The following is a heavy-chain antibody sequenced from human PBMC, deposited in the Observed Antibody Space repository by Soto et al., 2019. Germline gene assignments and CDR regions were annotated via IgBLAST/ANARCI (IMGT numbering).Heavy chain of an antibody. J-gene: IGHJ4*02. CDR2: ISSSSSYI. V-gene: IGHV3-21*01. CDR3: PRDLAYSSSSIDY. D-gene: IGHD6-6*01. CDR1: GFTFSSYS. Sequence: GGSLRLSCAASGFTFSSYSMNWVRQASGKGLEWVSSISSSSSYIYYADSVKGRFTISRDNAKNSLYLQMNSLRAEDTAVYYCPRDLAYSSSSIDYWGQGTLVTVSA.